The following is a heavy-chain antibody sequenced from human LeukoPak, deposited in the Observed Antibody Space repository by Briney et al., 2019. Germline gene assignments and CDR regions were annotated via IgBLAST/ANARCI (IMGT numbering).Heavy chain of an antibody. CDR1: GFTFSSYA. Sequence: PGGSLRLSCAASGFTFSSYAMHWVRQAPGKGLEWVAVISYDGVNKYYADSVKGRFTISRDNSKNTLYLQMNSLRTEDTAVYYCARDLSSGYPYYFDYWGQGTLVTVSS. CDR3: ARDLSSGYPYYFDY. CDR2: ISYDGVNK. J-gene: IGHJ4*02. V-gene: IGHV3-30-3*01. D-gene: IGHD3-22*01.